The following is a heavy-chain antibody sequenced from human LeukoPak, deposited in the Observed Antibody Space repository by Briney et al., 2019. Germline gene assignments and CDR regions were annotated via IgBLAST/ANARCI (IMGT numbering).Heavy chain of an antibody. CDR3: ARGAGTQEGYYYMDV. CDR1: GYTFTGYY. CDR2: INPNSGGT. Sequence: ASVKVSCKASGYTFTGYYMHWVRQAPGQGLEWMAWINPNSGGTNYAQKFQGRVTMTRDTSISTAYMELSRLRSDDTAVYYCARGAGTQEGYYYMDVWGKGTTVTVSS. J-gene: IGHJ6*03. D-gene: IGHD1-7*01. V-gene: IGHV1-2*02.